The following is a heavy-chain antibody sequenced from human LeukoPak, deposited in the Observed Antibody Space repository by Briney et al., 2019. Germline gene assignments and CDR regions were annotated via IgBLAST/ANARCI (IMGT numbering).Heavy chain of an antibody. V-gene: IGHV3-48*01. CDR1: GFTFSSYS. Sequence: GGSLRLSCAASGFTFSSYSMNWVRQAPGKGPEWVSYISAGSSTIYYSDSVKGRFTISRDNAKNSLYLQMNSLRAEDTAVYYCAKDQGGGSYYYYFDYWGQGTLVTVSS. CDR2: ISAGSSTI. D-gene: IGHD1-26*01. CDR3: AKDQGGGSYYYYFDY. J-gene: IGHJ4*02.